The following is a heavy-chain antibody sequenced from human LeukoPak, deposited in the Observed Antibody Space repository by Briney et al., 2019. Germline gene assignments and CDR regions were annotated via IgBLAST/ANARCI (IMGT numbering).Heavy chain of an antibody. Sequence: GGSLRLSCTASGFTFSSYGMYWVRQAPGKGLEWVAFIRYDGSNKHYADSVKGRFTISRDNSKNTLYLQMNSLRAEDTAMYYCAKGGGYEAQYYYYYLDVWGKGTTVTISS. CDR1: GFTFSSYG. CDR3: AKGGGYEAQYYYYYLDV. J-gene: IGHJ6*03. D-gene: IGHD5-12*01. V-gene: IGHV3-30*02. CDR2: IRYDGSNK.